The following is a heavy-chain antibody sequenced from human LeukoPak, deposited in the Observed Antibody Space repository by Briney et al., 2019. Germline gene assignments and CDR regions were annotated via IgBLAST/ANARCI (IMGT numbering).Heavy chain of an antibody. CDR1: GGSISSSSYF. Sequence: SETLSLTCTVSGGSISSSSYFWGWIRQPPGGGLEWIGTLYYSGTTSYNPSLQSRVTISVDTSKNQFSLKLSSVTAADTSIYHCARLNAYSSSWHYFDSWGQGTLVTVSS. D-gene: IGHD6-13*01. CDR3: ARLNAYSSSWHYFDS. V-gene: IGHV4-39*01. CDR2: LYYSGTT. J-gene: IGHJ4*02.